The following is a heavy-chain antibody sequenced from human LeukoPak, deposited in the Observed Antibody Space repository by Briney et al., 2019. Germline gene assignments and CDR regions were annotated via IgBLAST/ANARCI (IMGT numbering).Heavy chain of an antibody. J-gene: IGHJ4*02. CDR2: MNPDGSEK. D-gene: IGHD3-22*01. Sequence: GGSLRLSCAASGFSFTYWMAWVRQAPGKGLEWVANMNPDGSEKKYADSVKGRFTISRDNSKNTLYLQMNSLRAEDTAVYYCASERRAYYYDSSGVFDYWGQGTLVTVSS. CDR1: GFSFTYW. V-gene: IGHV3-7*01. CDR3: ASERRAYYYDSSGVFDY.